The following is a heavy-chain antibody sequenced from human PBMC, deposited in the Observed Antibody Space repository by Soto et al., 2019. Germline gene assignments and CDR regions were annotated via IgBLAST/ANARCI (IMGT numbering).Heavy chain of an antibody. D-gene: IGHD3-22*01. CDR3: ARDQSFDRSYYYGIDV. Sequence: QVQLVQSGAEVKKPGASVKVSCKSSGYPFTHYGITWVRQAPGLGLEWMGWISPFNGNTNYGQTVQGRVTLTTDTSTSTVDMELRSLRSDDTAVYYCARDQSFDRSYYYGIDVWGQGTTVIVSS. CDR1: GYPFTHYG. J-gene: IGHJ6*02. V-gene: IGHV1-18*01. CDR2: ISPFNGNT.